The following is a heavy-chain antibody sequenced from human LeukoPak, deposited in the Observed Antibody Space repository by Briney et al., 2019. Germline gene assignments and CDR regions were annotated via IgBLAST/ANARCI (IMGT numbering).Heavy chain of an antibody. CDR2: ISSSSSTI. V-gene: IGHV3-48*01. J-gene: IGHJ6*03. CDR1: GFTFSSYS. CDR3: ARELYYYYYMDV. Sequence: GGSLRLSCAASGFTFSSYSMNWVRQAPGKGLEWVSYISSSSSTIYYADSVEGRFTISRDNAKNSLYLQMNSLRAEDTAVYYCARELYYYYYMDVWGKGTTVTVSS.